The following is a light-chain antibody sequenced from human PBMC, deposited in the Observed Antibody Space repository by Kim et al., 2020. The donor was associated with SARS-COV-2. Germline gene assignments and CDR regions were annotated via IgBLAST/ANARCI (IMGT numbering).Light chain of an antibody. J-gene: IGKJ2*01. CDR2: GAS. Sequence: LLPGERATLSCRANKSISSNYLAWYQQKPGQAPTLRVYGASSRATGIPDRFRGSGSGTDFTLIITRLEPEDFAVYYCQQYGGSLQTFGQGTKLEI. V-gene: IGKV3-20*01. CDR1: KSISSNY. CDR3: QQYGGSLQT.